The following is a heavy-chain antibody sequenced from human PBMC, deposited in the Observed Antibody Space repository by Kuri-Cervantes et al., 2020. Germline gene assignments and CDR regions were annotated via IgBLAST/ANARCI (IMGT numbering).Heavy chain of an antibody. J-gene: IGHJ3*02. CDR1: GGTFSSYA. CDR3: AREGVVIYAFDI. D-gene: IGHD2-21*01. CDR2: IIPIFGTA. Sequence: SVKVSCKASGGTFSSYAISWVRQAPGQGLEWMGGIIPIFGTANYAQKFQGRVTITTDESTSTAYMELSRLRSGDTAVYYCAREGVVIYAFDIWGQGTMVTVSS. V-gene: IGHV1-69*05.